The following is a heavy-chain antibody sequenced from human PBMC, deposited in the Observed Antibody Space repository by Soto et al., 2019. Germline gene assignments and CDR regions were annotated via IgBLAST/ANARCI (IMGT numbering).Heavy chain of an antibody. D-gene: IGHD6-19*01. V-gene: IGHV3-48*02. CDR2: ISPGGDRI. J-gene: IGHJ4*02. CDR3: TKSADSAGWGVDF. Sequence: WGALLLSCVACASMFDCYAMTWLRQAPGKGPEWVSYISPGGDRIYYAEPLKGRITISRDNARNSLSLQMNILSDEDTAVYYCTKSADSAGWGVDFWGQGTLSTVSS. CDR1: ASMFDCYA.